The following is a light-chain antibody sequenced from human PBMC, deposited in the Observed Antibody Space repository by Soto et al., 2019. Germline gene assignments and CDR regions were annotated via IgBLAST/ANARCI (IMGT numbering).Light chain of an antibody. J-gene: IGLJ3*02. V-gene: IGLV1-44*01. CDR3: AAWDDSLNAWA. CDR1: SSNSGRNT. CDR2: SSD. Sequence: QSVLTQLPSASGTPGQRVTISCSGSSSNSGRNTVKWYRQLPGTAPKLLIGSSDQRPSGVPDRFSGSQSGTSASLAISGLQSEDEADYICAAWDDSLNAWAFGGGTKLTVL.